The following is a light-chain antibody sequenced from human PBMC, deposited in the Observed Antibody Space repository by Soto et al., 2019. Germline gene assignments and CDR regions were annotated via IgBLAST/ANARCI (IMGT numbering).Light chain of an antibody. V-gene: IGKV3-11*01. CDR3: QQRSSWYS. J-gene: IGKJ2*01. CDR2: DAS. Sequence: EIVLTQSPATLSLSPGEGATLSCRASQSVSNYIAWYQQKPGQAPRVLIYDASNRAAGVPARFSGSGSGTDFTLTISSLEPEDFAVYYCQQRSSWYSFGQGTELEIK. CDR1: QSVSNY.